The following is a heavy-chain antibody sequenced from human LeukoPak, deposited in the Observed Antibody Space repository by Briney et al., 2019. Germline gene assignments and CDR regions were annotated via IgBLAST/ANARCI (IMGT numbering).Heavy chain of an antibody. V-gene: IGHV4-39*01. CDR2: IYYSGST. CDR3: ARSGKQYDFWSGYSIADYYYYYGMDV. Sequence: SETLSLTCTVSGGSISSSSYYWGWVRQPPGKGLEWIGSIYYSGSTYYHPSLKSRVTISVDTSKNQFSLKLSSVTAADTAVYYCARSGKQYDFWSGYSIADYYYYYGMDVWGQGTTVTVSS. J-gene: IGHJ6*02. CDR1: GGSISSSSYY. D-gene: IGHD3-3*01.